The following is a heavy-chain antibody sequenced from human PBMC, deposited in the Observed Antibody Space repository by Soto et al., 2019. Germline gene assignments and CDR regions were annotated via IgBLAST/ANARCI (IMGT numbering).Heavy chain of an antibody. CDR3: ARDPSTACSGGSCFTSYYYYYMDV. D-gene: IGHD2-15*01. Sequence: GGSLRLSCAASGFTFSSYWMHWVRQAPGKGLVWVSRINSDGSSTSYADSVKGRFTISRDNAKNTLYLQMNSLRAEDTAVYYCARDPSTACSGGSCFTSYYYYYMDVWGKGTTVTVSS. CDR2: INSDGSST. V-gene: IGHV3-74*01. CDR1: GFTFSSYW. J-gene: IGHJ6*03.